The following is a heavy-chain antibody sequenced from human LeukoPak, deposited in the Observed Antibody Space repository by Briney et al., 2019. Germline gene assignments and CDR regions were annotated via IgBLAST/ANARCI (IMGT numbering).Heavy chain of an antibody. CDR1: GFTFSSYA. CDR2: ISGSGGST. CDR3: AKWGVALYGDYAGGLRY. D-gene: IGHD4-17*01. J-gene: IGHJ4*02. V-gene: IGHV3-23*01. Sequence: GGSLRLSCAVSGFTFSSYAMSWVRQAPGKGLEWVSAISGSGGSTYYADSVKGRFTISRDNSKNTLYLQMNSLRAEDTAVYYCAKWGVALYGDYAGGLRYWGQGTLVTVSS.